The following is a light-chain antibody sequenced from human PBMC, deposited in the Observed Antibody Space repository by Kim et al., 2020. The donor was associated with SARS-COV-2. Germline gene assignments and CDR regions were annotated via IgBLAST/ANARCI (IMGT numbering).Light chain of an antibody. V-gene: IGKV3-11*01. CDR2: DAS. CDR1: QSVSSY. Sequence: AGERATLSCRASQSVSSYLAWYQQQPGQAPRLLIYDASNSATGIPARFSGSGSGTDFTLTISSLEPEDFAVYYCQQRSNWPPRITFGPGTKVDIK. J-gene: IGKJ3*01. CDR3: QQRSNWPPRIT.